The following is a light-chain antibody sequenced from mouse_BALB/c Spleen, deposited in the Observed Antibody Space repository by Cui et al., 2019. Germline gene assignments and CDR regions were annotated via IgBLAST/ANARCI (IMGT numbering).Light chain of an antibody. CDR3: QQYNSYPYT. J-gene: IGKJ2*01. CDR1: QNVGTN. V-gene: IGKV6-15*01. CDR2: AAS. Sequence: DIVMTQPQQFMSTSVGDRVSVTCKASQNVGTNVSWYQQKPGQSPKALIYAASYRYSGVPDRFTGSGSGTDFTLTISNVQSEDLAEYFCQQYNSYPYTFGGGTKLEIK.